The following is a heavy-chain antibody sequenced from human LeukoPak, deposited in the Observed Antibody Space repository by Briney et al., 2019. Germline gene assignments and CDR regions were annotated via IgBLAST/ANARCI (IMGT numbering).Heavy chain of an antibody. CDR2: ISYDGSNK. V-gene: IGHV3-30*03. J-gene: IGHJ3*02. Sequence: GGSLRLSCAASGFTFSSYGMHWVRQAPGKGLEWVAVISYDGSNKYYADSVKGRFTISRDNSKNTLYLQMNSLRAEDTAVYYCARGVTYYYDSSGHDAFDIWGQGTMVTVSS. CDR3: ARGVTYYYDSSGHDAFDI. D-gene: IGHD3-22*01. CDR1: GFTFSSYG.